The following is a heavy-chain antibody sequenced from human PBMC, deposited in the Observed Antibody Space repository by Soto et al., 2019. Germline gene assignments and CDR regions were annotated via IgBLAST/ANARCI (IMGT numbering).Heavy chain of an antibody. CDR3: ARDHYDFWSGYYTRPENWFDP. Sequence: ASVKVSCKASGYTFTSYYMHWVRQAPGQGLEWMGIINPSGGSTSYAQKFQGRVTMTRDTSTSTVYMELSSLRSEDTAVYYCARDHYDFWSGYYTRPENWFDPWGQGTLVTVSS. CDR1: GYTFTSYY. J-gene: IGHJ5*02. V-gene: IGHV1-46*03. CDR2: INPSGGST. D-gene: IGHD3-3*01.